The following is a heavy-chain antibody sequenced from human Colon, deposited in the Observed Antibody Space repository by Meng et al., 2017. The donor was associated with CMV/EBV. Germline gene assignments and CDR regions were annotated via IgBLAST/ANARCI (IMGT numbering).Heavy chain of an antibody. D-gene: IGHD3-22*01. J-gene: IGHJ4*02. V-gene: IGHV3-53*01. CDR2: VSHDDTT. CDR1: GVTVSGHY. Sequence: CAASGVTVSGHYVTWVRRAPGKGLRWVTVVSHDDTTYYADSVKGRFTISRDTSKDTVYLQLDNLRAEDTAIYYCAGGYYGSGGFALDYWGQGTLVTVSS. CDR3: AGGYYGSGGFALDY.